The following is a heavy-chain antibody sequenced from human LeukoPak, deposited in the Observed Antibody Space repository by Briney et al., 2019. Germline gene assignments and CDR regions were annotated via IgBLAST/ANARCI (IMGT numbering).Heavy chain of an antibody. V-gene: IGHV3-66*01. Sequence: GGSLRLSCAASGFSVTSSHVSWVRQAPGKGLEWVSIIYSGGNTDYAGSMQGRFAISRDNSKNTLYLQMNSLRPVDTAVYYCARESAPHHGLDYWGQGTLVTVSS. J-gene: IGHJ4*02. CDR2: IYSGGNT. CDR3: ARESAPHHGLDY. D-gene: IGHD5-24*01. CDR1: GFSVTSSH.